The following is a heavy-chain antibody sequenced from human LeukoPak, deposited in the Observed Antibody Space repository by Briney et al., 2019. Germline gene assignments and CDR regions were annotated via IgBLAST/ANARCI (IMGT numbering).Heavy chain of an antibody. Sequence: RPSETLSLTCTISGGSLSSSSYYSGWIRQPPAKGLEGIGGIYYSGSTCSNPSLNSRVTISVDTSKNKFYLTLSSVTAAATAVYYYAGKLDITMIVVVPYDYWGQGTLVTVSS. CDR1: GGSLSSSSYY. CDR2: IYYSGST. J-gene: IGHJ4*02. V-gene: IGHV4-39*01. D-gene: IGHD3-22*01. CDR3: AGKLDITMIVVVPYDY.